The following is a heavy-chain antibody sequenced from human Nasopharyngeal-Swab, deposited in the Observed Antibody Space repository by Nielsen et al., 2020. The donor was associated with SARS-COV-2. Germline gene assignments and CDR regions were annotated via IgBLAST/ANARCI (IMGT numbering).Heavy chain of an antibody. CDR3: AKDMRIAAAFDY. CDR2: ISWNSGSI. Sequence: WIRQPPGKGLEWVSGISWNSGSIGYADSVKGRFTISRDNAKNSLYLQMNSLRAEDTASYYCAKDMRIAAAFDYWGQGTLVTVSS. J-gene: IGHJ4*02. V-gene: IGHV3-9*01. D-gene: IGHD6-13*01.